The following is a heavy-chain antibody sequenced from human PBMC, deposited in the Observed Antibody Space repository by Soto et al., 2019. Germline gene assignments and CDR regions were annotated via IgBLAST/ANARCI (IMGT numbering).Heavy chain of an antibody. D-gene: IGHD4-17*01. V-gene: IGHV3-11*01. Sequence: PGGSLRLSCAASGFTFSDYYMSWIRQAPGKGLERVSYISSSGSTIYYADSVKDRFTISRDNAKNSLYLQMNKLRAEDTAFYYCARDGDYGGSHDAFDIWGQGTMVTVSS. CDR1: GFTFSDYY. CDR3: ARDGDYGGSHDAFDI. CDR2: ISSSGSTI. J-gene: IGHJ3*02.